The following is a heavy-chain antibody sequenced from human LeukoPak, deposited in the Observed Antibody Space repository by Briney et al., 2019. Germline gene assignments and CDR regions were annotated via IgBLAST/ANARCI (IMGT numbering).Heavy chain of an antibody. J-gene: IGHJ4*02. CDR2: ISYDGSNK. CDR3: ARDAVGYCSGGSCYLHY. V-gene: IGHV3-30-3*01. Sequence: GRSLRLSCAASGFAFSSYAMHWVRQAPGKGLEWVAVISYDGSNKYYADSVKGRFTISRDNSKNTLYLQMNSLRAEDTAVYYCARDAVGYCSGGSCYLHYWGQGTLVTVSS. CDR1: GFAFSSYA. D-gene: IGHD2-15*01.